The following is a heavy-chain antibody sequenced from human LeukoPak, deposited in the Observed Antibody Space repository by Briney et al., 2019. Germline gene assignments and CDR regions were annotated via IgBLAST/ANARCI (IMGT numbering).Heavy chain of an antibody. V-gene: IGHV5-10-1*01. CDR2: IDPSDSYT. CDR1: GYSFTSYW. D-gene: IGHD6-19*01. J-gene: IGHJ4*02. Sequence: GESLKISCKGSGYSFTSYWISWVRQMPGKGLEWMGRIDPSDSYTNYSPSFQGHVTIPADKSISTAYLQWSSLKASDTAMYYCASSLEPGIAVAGTYYFDYWGQGTLVTVSS. CDR3: ASSLEPGIAVAGTYYFDY.